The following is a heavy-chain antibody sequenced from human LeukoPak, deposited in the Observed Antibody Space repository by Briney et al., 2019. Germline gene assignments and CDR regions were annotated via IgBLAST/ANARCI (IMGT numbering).Heavy chain of an antibody. CDR2: IHPGDSNT. Sequence: GESLKISCKGSGYTFTNYWIAWVRQMPGKGLEWMGIIHPGDSNTKYSPSFQGQVTISADRSISTAYLQWSTLKASDTAMYYCARGRVAVSTPYYMDVWGKGTTVTVSS. D-gene: IGHD6-19*01. CDR1: GYTFTNYW. V-gene: IGHV5-51*01. CDR3: ARGRVAVSTPYYMDV. J-gene: IGHJ6*03.